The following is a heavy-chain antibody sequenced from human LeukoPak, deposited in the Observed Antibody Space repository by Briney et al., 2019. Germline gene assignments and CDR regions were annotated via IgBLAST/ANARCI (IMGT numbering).Heavy chain of an antibody. CDR3: ARAGVVVTAIPQY. J-gene: IGHJ4*02. Sequence: SETLSLTCAVSGYSLSSGYYWGWIRRPPGKGLEGIGSIYHSGSTYYNPSLKRRVTISVDTSKNQFSLKLSSVTAADTAVYYCARAGVVVTAIPQYWGQGTLVTVSS. CDR2: IYHSGST. CDR1: GYSLSSGYY. D-gene: IGHD2-21*02. V-gene: IGHV4-38-2*01.